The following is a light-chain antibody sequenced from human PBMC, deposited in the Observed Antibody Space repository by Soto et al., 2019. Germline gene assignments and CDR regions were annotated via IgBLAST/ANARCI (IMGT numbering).Light chain of an antibody. CDR3: QQSYSTTWT. CDR2: DAS. Sequence: DIQMTQSPSTLSASVGDRGTIACRASQSISSWLAWYQQKPGKAPKLLIYDASSLESGVPSRFSGSGSETHFTLTISSLQPEDFATYSCQQSYSTTWTFGQGTKVDI. CDR1: QSISSW. J-gene: IGKJ1*01. V-gene: IGKV1-5*01.